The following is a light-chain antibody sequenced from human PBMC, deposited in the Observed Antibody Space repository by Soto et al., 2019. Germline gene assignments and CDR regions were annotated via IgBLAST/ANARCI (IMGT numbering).Light chain of an antibody. J-gene: IGKJ5*01. V-gene: IGKV3-15*01. CDR2: ATS. CDR1: QSINNL. Sequence: EVVLTQSPASLSASPGERATLSCRASQSINNLLAWYQQKPGQAPRLLIYATSTRATGIPVRFSGSGSGTEFTLTISTLQSEDFAVYYCQQYNNWPITFGPGTRLE. CDR3: QQYNNWPIT.